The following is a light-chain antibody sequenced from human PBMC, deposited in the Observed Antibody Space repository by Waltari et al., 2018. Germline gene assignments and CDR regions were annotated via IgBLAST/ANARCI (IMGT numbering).Light chain of an antibody. CDR2: YVT. CDR1: SSNSGVYNN. Sequence: QSALTQPASVSGSPGQAITIACTGTSSNSGVYNNVYWYQQHPGKAPKLIIYYVTERPSGVSNRFSGSKSGNTASLTISGLQTDDESDYFCSSYSDISISLLFGGGTKLTVL. CDR3: SSYSDISISLL. J-gene: IGLJ2*01. V-gene: IGLV2-14*03.